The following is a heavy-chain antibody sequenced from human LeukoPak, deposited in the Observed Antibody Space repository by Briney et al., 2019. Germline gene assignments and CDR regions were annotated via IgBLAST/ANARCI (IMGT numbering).Heavy chain of an antibody. J-gene: IGHJ3*02. CDR1: GGSISNYY. CDR2: IFYSGST. CDR3: ARSRLRLDAFDI. V-gene: IGHV4-59*08. D-gene: IGHD4-17*01. Sequence: PSETLSLTCTVSGGSISNYYWIWIRQPPGKGLEWIGYIFYSGSTNYNPSLKSRVTISVDTSKNQFSLKLSSLTAADTAVYYCARSRLRLDAFDIWGQGTMVTVSS.